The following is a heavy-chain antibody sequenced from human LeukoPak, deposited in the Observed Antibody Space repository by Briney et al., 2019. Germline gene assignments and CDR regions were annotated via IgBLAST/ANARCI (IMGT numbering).Heavy chain of an antibody. Sequence: PGGSLRLSCAASGFTFSSYWMHWVRQAPGKGLVWVSRINSDGSSTSYADSAKGRFTISRDNAKNTLYLQMNSLRAEDTAVYYCARGPQGYYYYYYMDVWGKGTTVTVSS. CDR3: ARGPQGYYYYYYMDV. J-gene: IGHJ6*03. CDR2: INSDGSST. V-gene: IGHV3-74*01. CDR1: GFTFSSYW.